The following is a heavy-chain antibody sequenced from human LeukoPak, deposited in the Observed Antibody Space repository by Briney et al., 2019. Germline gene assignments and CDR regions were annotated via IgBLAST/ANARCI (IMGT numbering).Heavy chain of an antibody. D-gene: IGHD3-10*01. CDR2: IYYSGST. CDR3: ARFSVGLNITMVRGAVYYYYGMDV. V-gene: IGHV4-39*07. J-gene: IGHJ6*02. CDR1: GGSISSSSYY. Sequence: SETLSLTCTVSGGSISSSSYYWGWIRQPPGKGLEWIGSIYYSGSTNYNPSLKSRVTISVDTSKNQFSLKLSSVTAADTAVYYCARFSVGLNITMVRGAVYYYYGMDVWGQGTTVTVSS.